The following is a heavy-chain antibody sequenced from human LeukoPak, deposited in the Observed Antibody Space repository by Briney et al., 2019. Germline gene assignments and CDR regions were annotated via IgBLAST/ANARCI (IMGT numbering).Heavy chain of an antibody. Sequence: GGSLRLSCAASGFTFDDYAMHWVRQAPGKGLEWVSGISWNSGSIGYADSVKGRFTISRDNAKNSLYLQMNSLRAENMALYYCAKGYCGSTSCHFAYWGQGTLVTVSS. CDR2: ISWNSGSI. CDR3: AKGYCGSTSCHFAY. CDR1: GFTFDDYA. D-gene: IGHD2-2*01. J-gene: IGHJ4*02. V-gene: IGHV3-9*03.